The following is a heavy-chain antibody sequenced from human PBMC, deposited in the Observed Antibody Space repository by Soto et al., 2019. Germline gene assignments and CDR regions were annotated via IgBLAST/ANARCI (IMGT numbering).Heavy chain of an antibody. V-gene: IGHV3-11*05. CDR3: ARDYYGSGSYGWFDP. CDR2: ISDSTSYT. CDR1: GFTFSDYC. J-gene: IGHJ5*02. Sequence: QVQLVESGGGLVKPGGSLRLSCAASGFTFSDYCMSWIRQAPGKGLEWISYISDSTSYTKYADSVKGRFTISRDNAKNSLYLQMNSLRAEDTAVYYCARDYYGSGSYGWFDPWGQGTLVTVSS. D-gene: IGHD3-10*01.